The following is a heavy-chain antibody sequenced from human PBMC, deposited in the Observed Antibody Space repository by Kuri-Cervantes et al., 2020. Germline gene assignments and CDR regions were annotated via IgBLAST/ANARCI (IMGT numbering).Heavy chain of an antibody. CDR2: IYYSGST. CDR3: ARARYYDSSGYSVRPNWYFDL. Sequence: SETLSLTCTVSGGSISSSSYYWGWIRQPPGKGLEWIGSIYYSGSTNYNPSLKSRVTISVDTSKNQFSLKLSSVTAADTAVYYCARARYYDSSGYSVRPNWYFDLWGRGTLVTVSS. V-gene: IGHV4-39*07. CDR1: GGSISSSSYY. J-gene: IGHJ2*01. D-gene: IGHD3-22*01.